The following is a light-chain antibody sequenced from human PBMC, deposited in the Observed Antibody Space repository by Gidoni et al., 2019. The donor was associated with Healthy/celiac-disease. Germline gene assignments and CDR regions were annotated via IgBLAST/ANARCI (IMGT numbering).Light chain of an antibody. J-gene: IGKJ1*01. V-gene: IGKV3-15*01. Sequence: DIVMPQSPATLSVSPGESATLSCTTSQSVSSNLAWYQQNPGQAPRLLIDGAYTRATGIPARFSGSGSGTEFTLTISSLQSEDFAVYYCQQYNNWPPTWTFXXXTKVEIK. CDR2: GAY. CDR1: QSVSSN. CDR3: QQYNNWPPTWT.